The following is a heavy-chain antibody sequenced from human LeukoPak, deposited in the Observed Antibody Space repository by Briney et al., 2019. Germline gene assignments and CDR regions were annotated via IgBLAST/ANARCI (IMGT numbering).Heavy chain of an antibody. V-gene: IGHV1-69*04. D-gene: IGHD4/OR15-4a*01. J-gene: IGHJ6*02. CDR1: GGTFSSYA. CDR3: ARDSYGGGYYYRMDG. Sequence: ASVKVSCKASGGTFSSYAISWVRQAPGQGLEWMGRIIPILGIANYAQKFQGRVTITADKSTSTAYMELSSLRSEDTAVYYCARDSYGGGYYYRMDGWGQGTTVTV. CDR2: IIPILGIA.